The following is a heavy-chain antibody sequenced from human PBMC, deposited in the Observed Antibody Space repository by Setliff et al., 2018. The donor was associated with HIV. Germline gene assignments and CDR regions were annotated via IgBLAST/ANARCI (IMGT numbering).Heavy chain of an antibody. Sequence: ASVKVSCKASGYSFSSYGIGWVRLAPGQGLEWMGRINPNSGGTNYAQKFQGRVTMTRDTSISTAYMELSRLRSDDTAMYYCARHPGSTSNWYKGAFDFWGQGRMVTVSS. CDR3: ARHPGSTSNWYKGAFDF. CDR2: INPNSGGT. D-gene: IGHD6-13*01. J-gene: IGHJ3*01. CDR1: GYSFSSYG. V-gene: IGHV1-2*06.